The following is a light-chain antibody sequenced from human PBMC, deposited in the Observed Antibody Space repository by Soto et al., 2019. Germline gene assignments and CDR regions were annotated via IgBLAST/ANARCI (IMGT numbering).Light chain of an antibody. CDR2: AAS. V-gene: IGKV3-20*01. J-gene: IGKJ3*01. CDR1: ESIPSSY. Sequence: EVVLTQSPGTLSLSPGEGATLSCRASESIPSSYLAWYQHKPGQPPRLLIYAASTRASGIPDRFSGGGSGTDFTLTISRLEPEDFAVYYCQRYGRSPPGFTFGPGTKVDI. CDR3: QRYGRSPPGFT.